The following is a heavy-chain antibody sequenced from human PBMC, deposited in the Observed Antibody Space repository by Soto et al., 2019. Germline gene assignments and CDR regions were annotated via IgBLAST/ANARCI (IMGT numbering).Heavy chain of an antibody. D-gene: IGHD4-17*01. CDR3: ANDYGGNFAFDI. V-gene: IGHV1-69*12. J-gene: IGHJ3*02. CDR2: IIPIFGTA. CDR1: GGTFSSYA. Sequence: QVQLVQSGAEVKKPGSSVKVSCKASGGTFSSYAISWVRQAPGQGLEWMGGIIPIFGTANYAQKFQGRVTXXAXXCTSTAYMELSSLRSEDTAVYYCANDYGGNFAFDIWGQGTMVTVSS.